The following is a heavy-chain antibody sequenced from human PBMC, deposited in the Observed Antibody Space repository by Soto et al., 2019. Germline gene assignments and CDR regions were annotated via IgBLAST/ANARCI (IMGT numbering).Heavy chain of an antibody. CDR3: ARDDHAGYCTGGSCSTCFDY. V-gene: IGHV3-23*01. D-gene: IGHD2-8*02. CDR2: ISGNGGST. J-gene: IGHJ4*02. CDR1: GFTFSNNA. Sequence: GGSLRLSCAAAGFTFSNNAMNWVRQAPGKGLEWVSAISGNGGSTYYADSLKGRFTISRDNSKNTLYLQMNSLRAEDTALYYCARDDHAGYCTGGSCSTCFDYWGQGTLVTVSS.